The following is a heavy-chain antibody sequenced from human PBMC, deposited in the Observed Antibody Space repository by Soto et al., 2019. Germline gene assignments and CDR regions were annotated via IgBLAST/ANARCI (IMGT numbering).Heavy chain of an antibody. CDR3: AREIGPALDRFHP. Sequence: GASVKVSCKVSGYTFRTFDINWVRQASGQGLELMGWMNPKSGQTGYSPRFQGRLTLTGNTSISTVYMELSSLRPEDTAVYYCAREIGPALDRFHPWGQGTPVTVSS. V-gene: IGHV1-8*01. D-gene: IGHD2-2*01. J-gene: IGHJ5*02. CDR1: GYTFRTFD. CDR2: MNPKSGQT.